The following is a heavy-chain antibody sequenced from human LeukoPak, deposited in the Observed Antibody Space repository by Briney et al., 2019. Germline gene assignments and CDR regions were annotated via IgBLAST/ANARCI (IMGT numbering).Heavy chain of an antibody. Sequence: GGSLRLSCAASGFTFSSYSMNWVRQAPGKGLEWVSSISSSSYIYYADSVKGRFTISRDNAKNSLYLQMNSLRAEDTAVYYCARDGRGGDYDILTGYSLPSTYFDYWGQGTLVTVSS. J-gene: IGHJ4*02. CDR1: GFTFSSYS. CDR3: ARDGRGGDYDILTGYSLPSTYFDY. CDR2: ISSSSYI. D-gene: IGHD3-9*01. V-gene: IGHV3-21*01.